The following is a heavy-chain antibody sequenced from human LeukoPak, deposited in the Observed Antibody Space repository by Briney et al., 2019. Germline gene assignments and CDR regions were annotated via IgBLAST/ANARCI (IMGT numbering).Heavy chain of an antibody. V-gene: IGHV4-39*01. Sequence: SETLSLTCTVSGGSINSHSYYWGWIRQPPGKGLEWIGRVYYDGTSYSNPSLQSRAAVFVDTSRDQFSLDLSFVTAADTALYYCVRHVSTNTGYFDSCGQGTLVSVSS. CDR1: GGSINSHSYY. D-gene: IGHD5-24*01. CDR3: VRHVSTNTGYFDS. CDR2: VYYDGTS. J-gene: IGHJ4*02.